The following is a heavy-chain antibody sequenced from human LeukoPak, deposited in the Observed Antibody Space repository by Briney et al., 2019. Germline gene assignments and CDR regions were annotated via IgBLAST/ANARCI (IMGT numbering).Heavy chain of an antibody. CDR1: GFTFSSYS. CDR3: ARDTRYDYGDYWLVYYYYSMDV. V-gene: IGHV3-21*01. D-gene: IGHD4-17*01. Sequence: PGGSLRLSCAASGFTFSSYSMNWVRQAPGKGLEWVSSISSSSSYIYYADSVKGRFTISRDNAKNSLYLQMNSLRAEDTAVYYCARDTRYDYGDYWLVYYYYSMDVWGQGTTVTVSS. CDR2: ISSSSSYI. J-gene: IGHJ6*02.